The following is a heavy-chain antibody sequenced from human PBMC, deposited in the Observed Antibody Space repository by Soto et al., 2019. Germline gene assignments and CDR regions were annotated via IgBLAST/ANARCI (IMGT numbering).Heavy chain of an antibody. Sequence: SETLSLTCTVSGGSISSYYWSWIRQPPGKGLEWIGYIYYSGSTNYNPSLKSRVTISVDTSKNQFSLKLSSVTAADTAVYYCARVPRGYSYGDYYYYYMDVWGKGTTVTVSS. J-gene: IGHJ6*03. D-gene: IGHD5-18*01. V-gene: IGHV4-59*01. CDR2: IYYSGST. CDR3: ARVPRGYSYGDYYYYYMDV. CDR1: GGSISSYY.